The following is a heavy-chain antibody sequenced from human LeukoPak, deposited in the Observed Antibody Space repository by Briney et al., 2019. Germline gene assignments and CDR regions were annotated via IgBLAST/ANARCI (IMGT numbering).Heavy chain of an antibody. J-gene: IGHJ4*02. CDR2: IYNIVTT. CDR3: VTGGGWLPDY. V-gene: IGHV4-59*01. Sequence: SETLSLTCTVSGGSISSYYCNWFRQPPGKGLEWIGYIYNIVTTNYNPSLKSRVTISVDMSKNQFSLRLSSVTATDTAVYYCVTGGGWLPDYWGQGTLVTVSS. D-gene: IGHD3-22*01. CDR1: GGSISSYY.